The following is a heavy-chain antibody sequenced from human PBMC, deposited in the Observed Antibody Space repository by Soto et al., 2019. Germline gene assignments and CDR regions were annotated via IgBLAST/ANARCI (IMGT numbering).Heavy chain of an antibody. CDR1: GGTFSSYA. CDR2: IIPIFGTA. D-gene: IGHD2-2*01. V-gene: IGHV1-69*06. J-gene: IGHJ6*01. CDR3: ASAYCSSTSCYSVYYYYGMDF. Sequence: QVQLVQSGAEVKKPGSSVKVSCKASGGTFSSYAISWVRQAPGQGLEWMGGIIPIFGTANYAQKFQGRVTINADKSTSTAYMELSSLRSEDTAVYYCASAYCSSTSCYSVYYYYGMDFWGQGTTFTVSS.